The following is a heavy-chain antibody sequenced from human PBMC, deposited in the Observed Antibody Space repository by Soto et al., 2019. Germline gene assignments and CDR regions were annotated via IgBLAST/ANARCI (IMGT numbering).Heavy chain of an antibody. J-gene: IGHJ6*02. CDR3: ARFFRGVIYGMDV. V-gene: IGHV4-31*03. Sequence: TSETLSLTCTVSGGSISSGGYYWSWIRQHPGKGLEWIGYIYYSGSTYYNPSLKSRVSISVDTSKNQFSLKLSSVTAADTAVYYCARFFRGVIYGMDVWGQGTTVTVSS. CDR2: IYYSGST. CDR1: GGSISSGGYY. D-gene: IGHD3-10*01.